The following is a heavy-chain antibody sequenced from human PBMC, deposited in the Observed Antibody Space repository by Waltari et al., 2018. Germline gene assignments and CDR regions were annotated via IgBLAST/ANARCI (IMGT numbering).Heavy chain of an antibody. V-gene: IGHV3-7*01. Sequence: EVQLMESGGDLVPPGVSLRLSCVSSGFSLSHSWMTWLRMAPGKGLEGVASIKQDGGETLYMDSVKGRFTISRDNAKNSLYLQMNTLRAEDTSLYYCARNSAGGGNTAYRTYDVWGHGTLVTVSS. D-gene: IGHD2-15*01. CDR2: IKQDGGET. CDR1: GFSLSHSW. J-gene: IGHJ3*01. CDR3: ARNSAGGGNTAYRTYDV.